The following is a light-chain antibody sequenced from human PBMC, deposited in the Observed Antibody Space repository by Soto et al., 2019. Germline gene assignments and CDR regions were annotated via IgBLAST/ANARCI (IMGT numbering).Light chain of an antibody. Sequence: DIQMTQSPSSLSASVGDRVTITCRASQSISTYVNWYQQKPGKAPKVLIFDASSLKSGVPSRFSGSGSGTDFTLTISSLQPEDFATYYCQQSYSAPRSTFGQGTKLEIK. CDR1: QSISTY. V-gene: IGKV1-39*01. J-gene: IGKJ2*01. CDR2: DAS. CDR3: QQSYSAPRST.